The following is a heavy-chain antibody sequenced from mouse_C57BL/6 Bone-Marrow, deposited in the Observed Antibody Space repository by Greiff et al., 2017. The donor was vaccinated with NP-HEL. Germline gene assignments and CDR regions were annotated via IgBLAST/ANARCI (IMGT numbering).Heavy chain of an antibody. CDR1: GYTFTGYW. CDR2: ILPGSGST. V-gene: IGHV1-9*01. CDR3: ARGVYVPPWFAY. J-gene: IGHJ3*01. D-gene: IGHD2-12*01. Sequence: QVQLKQSGAELMKPGASVKLSCKATGYTFTGYWIEWVKQRPGHGLEWIGAILPGSGSTNYNEKFKGKVTFTADTSSNTAYMQLSSLTTEDSAICYCARGVYVPPWFAYWGQGTLVTVSA.